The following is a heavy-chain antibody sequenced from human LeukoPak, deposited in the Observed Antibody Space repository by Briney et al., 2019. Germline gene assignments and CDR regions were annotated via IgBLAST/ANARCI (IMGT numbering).Heavy chain of an antibody. CDR3: ARDLGH. Sequence: GGSLRLSCAASGFTFSNYDMNWVRQAPGRGLEWISYVSSSSTIYYADSVKGRFTISRDNAKNSLYLQMNSLRDEDTAMYYCARDLGHWGQGTLVTVSS. V-gene: IGHV3-48*02. CDR2: VSSSSTI. J-gene: IGHJ1*01. CDR1: GFTFSNYD.